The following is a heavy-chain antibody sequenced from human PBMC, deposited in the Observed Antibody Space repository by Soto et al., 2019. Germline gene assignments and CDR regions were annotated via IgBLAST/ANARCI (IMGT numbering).Heavy chain of an antibody. J-gene: IGHJ4*02. CDR2: IHDSGST. CDR1: GGSISSRRHD. CDR3: ARGWDAGY. V-gene: IGHV4-61*05. Sequence: SETLSLTCTVSGGSISSRRHDWGWIRQPPGKGLEWIGYIHDSGSTNYVSSLKSRVTISADPSRNQFFLKVYSVTAADTAVYYCARGWDAGYWGQGTLVTVSS. D-gene: IGHD6-19*01.